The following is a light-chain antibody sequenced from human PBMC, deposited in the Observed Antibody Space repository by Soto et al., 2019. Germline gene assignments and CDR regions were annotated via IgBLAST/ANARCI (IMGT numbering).Light chain of an antibody. V-gene: IGKV1-9*01. J-gene: IGKJ3*01. CDR3: QQLNCYPPF. CDR1: QGISSY. CDR2: AAS. Sequence: DIPLTQSPSFLSASVGDRVTITCRASQGISSYLAWYHQKPGKAPKLLIYAASTLQSGVPSRFSGSGSGTDFSLTISSLHPEDFAPYYYQQLNCYPPFFAPGTKVYIK.